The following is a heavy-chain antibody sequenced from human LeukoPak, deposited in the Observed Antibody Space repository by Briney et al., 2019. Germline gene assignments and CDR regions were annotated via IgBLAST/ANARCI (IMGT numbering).Heavy chain of an antibody. CDR2: ISSSSSYI. Sequence: GGSLRLSCAAAGFTFSTYSMNWVRQAPGKGLEWVSSISSSSSYIYYADSVKGRFTISRDNANNSLYLQMNSLRAEDTAEYYCARGWQSYSSSSNWFDPWGQGTLVTVSS. J-gene: IGHJ5*02. CDR1: GFTFSTYS. CDR3: ARGWQSYSSSSNWFDP. V-gene: IGHV3-21*01. D-gene: IGHD6-6*01.